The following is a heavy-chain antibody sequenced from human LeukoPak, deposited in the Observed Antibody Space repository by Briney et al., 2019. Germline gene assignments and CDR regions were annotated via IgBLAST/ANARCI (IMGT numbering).Heavy chain of an antibody. J-gene: IGHJ4*02. D-gene: IGHD1-26*01. CDR2: INHSGST. CDR3: ASPYSGSFGY. CDR1: GGSFSGYY. Sequence: SETLSLTCAVYGGSFSGYYWSWVCQPPGKGLGWIGEINHSGSTNYNPSLKSRVTISVDSAKNQFSLKLSSETAADTAVYYCASPYSGSFGYWGQGTLVTVSS. V-gene: IGHV4-34*01.